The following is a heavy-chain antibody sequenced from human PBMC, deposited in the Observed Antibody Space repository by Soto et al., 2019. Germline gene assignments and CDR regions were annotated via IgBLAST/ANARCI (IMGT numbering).Heavy chain of an antibody. D-gene: IGHD5-12*01. CDR2: ISWNSGSI. CDR1: GFTFDDYA. CDR3: AKGVGGYRYYYYYGMDV. Sequence: PGGSLRLSCAASGFTFDDYAMHWVRQAPGKGLEWVSGISWNSGSIGYADSVKGRFTISRDNAKNSLYLQMNSLRAGDTALYYCAKGVGGYRYYYYYGMDVWGQGTTVTAP. V-gene: IGHV3-9*01. J-gene: IGHJ6*02.